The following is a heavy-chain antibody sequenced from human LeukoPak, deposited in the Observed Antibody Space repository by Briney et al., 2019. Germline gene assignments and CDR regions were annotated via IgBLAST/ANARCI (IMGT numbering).Heavy chain of an antibody. CDR3: ARQYCSSTSCNGAFDI. Sequence: GGSLSLSCAASGFTFSSNYMSWVRQAPGEGLEWVSIIYRGGNTYYADSVKDRFTISRGNSKNTLYFQMNSLRAEDTAVYYCARQYCSSTSCNGAFDIWGQGTMVTVSS. J-gene: IGHJ3*02. D-gene: IGHD2-2*01. CDR1: GFTFSSNY. CDR2: IYRGGNT. V-gene: IGHV3-53*01.